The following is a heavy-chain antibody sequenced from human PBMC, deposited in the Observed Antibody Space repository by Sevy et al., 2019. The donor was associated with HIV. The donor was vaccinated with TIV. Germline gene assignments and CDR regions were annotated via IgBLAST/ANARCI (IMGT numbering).Heavy chain of an antibody. Sequence: SETLSLTCSVSGGSISSGGFFWSWIRQHPGKGLEWIGYIYYGGGTYYNPSLKSRSMISVDTSKNQFSLKVNSVTVADTAVYYCARFYDSSGGWFDPWGLGMLVTVSS. V-gene: IGHV4-31*03. CDR3: ARFYDSSGGWFDP. CDR2: IYYGGGT. D-gene: IGHD3-22*01. CDR1: GGSISSGGFF. J-gene: IGHJ5*02.